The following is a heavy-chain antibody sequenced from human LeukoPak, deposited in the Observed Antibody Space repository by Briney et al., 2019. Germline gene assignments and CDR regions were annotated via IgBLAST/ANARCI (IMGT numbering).Heavy chain of an antibody. CDR1: GGSISSFY. D-gene: IGHD2/OR15-2a*01. J-gene: IGHJ4*02. V-gene: IGHV4-59*08. CDR2: IYYSGST. Sequence: PSETLSLTCTVSGGSISSFYWSWIRQPPGKGLEWIGYIYYSGSTNYNPSLTSRVTISVDTSKNQFSLNLSSVTAAATAVYYCARHGAAHLLYYYDYWGQGTLVTVSS. CDR3: ARHGAAHLLYYYDY.